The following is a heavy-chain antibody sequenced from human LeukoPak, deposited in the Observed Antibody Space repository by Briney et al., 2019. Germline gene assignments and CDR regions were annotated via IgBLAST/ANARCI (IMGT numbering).Heavy chain of an antibody. Sequence: GGSLRLSCAASGFTFSSYWMSWVRQAPGKGLGWVANIKQDGSEKYYVDSVKGRFTISRDNAKNSLYLQMNSLRAEDTAVYYCARANYGDYFDYWGQGTLVTVSS. CDR2: IKQDGSEK. D-gene: IGHD4-17*01. CDR1: GFTFSSYW. V-gene: IGHV3-7*01. J-gene: IGHJ4*02. CDR3: ARANYGDYFDY.